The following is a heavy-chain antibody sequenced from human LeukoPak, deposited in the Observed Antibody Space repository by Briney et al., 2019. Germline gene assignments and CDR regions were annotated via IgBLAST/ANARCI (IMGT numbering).Heavy chain of an antibody. V-gene: IGHV3-74*01. CDR3: ARDPTITGTSAFDD. CDR2: INTDGSST. CDR1: GFTFSSYW. J-gene: IGHJ4*02. Sequence: GGSLRLSCAASGFTFSSYWMHWVRQAPGKGLVWVSRINTDGSSTSYADSVKGRFTISRDSAKNSLYLQMNSLRAEDTAVYYCARDPTITGTSAFDDWGQGTLVTVSS. D-gene: IGHD1-20*01.